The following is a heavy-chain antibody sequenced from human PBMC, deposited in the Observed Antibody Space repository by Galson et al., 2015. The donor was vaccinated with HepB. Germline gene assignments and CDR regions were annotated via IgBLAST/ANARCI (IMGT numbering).Heavy chain of an antibody. CDR2: IWYDGNNK. Sequence: SLRLSCAASGFTFSSYGMHWVRQAPGKGLEWLAVIWYDGNNKNYADSVKGRFTISRDNSKNTLYLQMNSLRAVDTAVYYCARVIAGFHGSPDYWGQGTLVAVSS. J-gene: IGHJ4*02. CDR1: GFTFSSYG. CDR3: ARVIAGFHGSPDY. D-gene: IGHD3-10*01. V-gene: IGHV3-33*01.